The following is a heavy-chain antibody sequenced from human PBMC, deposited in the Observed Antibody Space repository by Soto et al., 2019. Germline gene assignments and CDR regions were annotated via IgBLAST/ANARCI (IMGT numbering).Heavy chain of an antibody. CDR3: ARVSSPWHFDWFRRGAFDI. J-gene: IGHJ3*02. V-gene: IGHV4-34*01. Sequence: QVQLQQWGAGLLKPSETLSLTCAVYGGSFSGYYWSWIRQPPGKGLEWIGEINHSGSTNYNPSLKSRVTISVDTSKNQFSLKLSSVTAADTAVYYCARVSSPWHFDWFRRGAFDIWGQGTMVTVSS. CDR2: INHSGST. D-gene: IGHD3-9*01. CDR1: GGSFSGYY.